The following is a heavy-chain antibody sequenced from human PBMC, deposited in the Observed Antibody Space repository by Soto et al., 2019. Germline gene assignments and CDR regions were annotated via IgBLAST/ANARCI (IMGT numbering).Heavy chain of an antibody. CDR3: ARAYYLAVAGTESYYFDY. Sequence: QVQLVQSGAEVKKPGASVKVSCKASGYTFTSYGISWVRQAPGQGLEWMGWISAYNGNTNYAQKLQGRVTMTTDTSTSTAYMELRSLRSDDTAVYYCARAYYLAVAGTESYYFDYWGQGTLVTVSS. D-gene: IGHD6-19*01. CDR2: ISAYNGNT. J-gene: IGHJ4*02. V-gene: IGHV1-18*04. CDR1: GYTFTSYG.